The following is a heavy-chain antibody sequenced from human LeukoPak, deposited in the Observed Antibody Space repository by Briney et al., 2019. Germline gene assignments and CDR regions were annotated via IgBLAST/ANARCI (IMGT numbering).Heavy chain of an antibody. CDR1: GGSFSGYY. D-gene: IGHD3-10*01. CDR3: ARHPTYYYGSGSYYNFPFHFDY. V-gene: IGHV4-34*01. CDR2: INHSGST. Sequence: SETLSLTCAVYGGSFSGYYWSWIRQPPGKGLEWIGEINHSGSTNYNPSLKSQVTISVDTSKNQFSLKLSSVTAADTAVYYCARHPTYYYGSGSYYNFPFHFDYWGQGTLVTVSS. J-gene: IGHJ4*02.